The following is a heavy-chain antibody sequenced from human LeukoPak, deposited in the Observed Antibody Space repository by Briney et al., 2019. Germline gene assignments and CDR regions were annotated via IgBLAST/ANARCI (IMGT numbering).Heavy chain of an antibody. CDR2: TSYDGNKK. CDR3: ARSSYDYGGIEGPFDY. V-gene: IGHV3-30*15. J-gene: IGHJ4*02. D-gene: IGHD4-23*01. Sequence: GRSLRLSCAASGSTLTYYAMHWVRQAPGKGLEWVAVTSYDGNKKYYADSVKGRFTISRDSSKNTLYLQMSSLRAEDTAVYYCARSSYDYGGIEGPFDYWGQGTLVTVSS. CDR1: GSTLTYYA.